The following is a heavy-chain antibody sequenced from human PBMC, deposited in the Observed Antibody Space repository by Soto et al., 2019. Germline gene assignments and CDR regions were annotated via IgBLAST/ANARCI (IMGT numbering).Heavy chain of an antibody. CDR2: IDWDDDK. Sequence: SGPTLVNPTQTLTLTCTFSGFSLNTGTMRVSWIRQPPGKALECLARIDWDDDKFYRTSLKTRLSISKDTSKNQVVLTMTNMDPADTATYYCARMQGIPSWGDALDIGGQGTMVTVSS. CDR3: ARMQGIPSWGDALDI. CDR1: GFSLNTGTMR. D-gene: IGHD3-10*01. V-gene: IGHV2-70*04. J-gene: IGHJ3*02.